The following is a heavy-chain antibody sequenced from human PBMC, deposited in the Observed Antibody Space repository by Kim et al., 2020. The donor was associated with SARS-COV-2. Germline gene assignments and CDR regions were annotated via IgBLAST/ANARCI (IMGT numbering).Heavy chain of an antibody. J-gene: IGHJ4*02. CDR3: ARRPSSSWYGLDY. V-gene: IGHV3-7*03. CDR1: GFTFSSYW. CDR2: IKQDGSEK. D-gene: IGHD6-13*01. Sequence: GGSLRLSCAASGFTFSSYWMSWVRQAPGKGLEWVANIKQDGSEKYYVDSVKGRFTISRDNAKNSLYLQMNSLRAEDTAVYYCARRPSSSWYGLDYWGQGTLVTVSS.